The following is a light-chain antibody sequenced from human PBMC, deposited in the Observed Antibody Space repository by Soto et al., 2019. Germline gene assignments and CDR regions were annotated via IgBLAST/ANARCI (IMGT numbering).Light chain of an antibody. J-gene: IGKJ1*01. Sequence: DIQMTQSPSTLSASVGDTVTITCRASQTISRWLAWYQQKPGKAPRLLIYTTSTLESGVPSRFSASGSGTEFTLTISSLHPDDFATYYCQEYNNYWTFGQGTKV. CDR2: TTS. CDR1: QTISRW. V-gene: IGKV1-5*01. CDR3: QEYNNYWT.